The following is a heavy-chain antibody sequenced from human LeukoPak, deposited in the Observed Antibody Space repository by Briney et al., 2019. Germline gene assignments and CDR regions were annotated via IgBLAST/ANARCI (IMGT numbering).Heavy chain of an antibody. D-gene: IGHD3-10*01. CDR2: ISSSSSYI. J-gene: IGHJ5*02. V-gene: IGHV3-21*01. CDR3: ARDYYGSGKTSPAAPNWFDP. CDR1: GFTFSSYS. Sequence: GGSLRLSCAASGFTFSSYSMNWVRQAPGKGLEWVSSISSSSSYIYYADSVKGRFTISRDNAKNSLYLQMNSLRAEDTAVYYCARDYYGSGKTSPAAPNWFDPWGQGTLVTVSS.